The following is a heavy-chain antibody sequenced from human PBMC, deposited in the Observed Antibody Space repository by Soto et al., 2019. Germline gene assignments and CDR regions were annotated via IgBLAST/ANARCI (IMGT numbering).Heavy chain of an antibody. CDR1: GGTFSSYT. D-gene: IGHD3-9*01. Sequence: QVQLVQSGAEVKKPGSSVKVSCKASGGTFSSYTISWVRQAPGQGLEWMGRIIPILGIANYAQKFQGRVTITADKSTSTAYMELSSLRSEDTAVYYCARDLELTGSERPSFDPWGQGTLVTVSS. V-gene: IGHV1-69*08. CDR3: ARDLELTGSERPSFDP. CDR2: IIPILGIA. J-gene: IGHJ5*02.